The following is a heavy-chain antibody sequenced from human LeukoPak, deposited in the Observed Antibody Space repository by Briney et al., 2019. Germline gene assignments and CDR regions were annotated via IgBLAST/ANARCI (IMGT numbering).Heavy chain of an antibody. D-gene: IGHD4-23*01. J-gene: IGHJ3*02. CDR1: GGSIGSGSYY. Sequence: SETLSLTCTVSGGSIGSGSYYWTWIRQPAGKGLEWIGRIYISGSTNYNPALKSRVTISVDTSKNQLSLKLSSVTAADTAVYYCAGTSTVVTREAFDIWGQGTMVTVSS. CDR2: IYISGST. CDR3: AGTSTVVTREAFDI. V-gene: IGHV4-61*02.